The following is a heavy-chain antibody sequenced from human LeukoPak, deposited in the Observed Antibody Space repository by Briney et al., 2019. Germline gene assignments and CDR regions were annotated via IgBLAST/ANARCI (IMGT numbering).Heavy chain of an antibody. CDR1: GYTFTSYG. CDR2: ISAYNGNT. J-gene: IGHJ4*02. Sequence: ASVKVSCKASGYTFTSYGISWVRQAPGQGLEWMGWISAYNGNTNYAQKLQGRVTMTTDTSTSTAYMELRSLRSDDTAVYYCARGYYYGSGNLYVYFDYWGQGTLVTVSS. D-gene: IGHD3-10*01. V-gene: IGHV1-18*01. CDR3: ARGYYYGSGNLYVYFDY.